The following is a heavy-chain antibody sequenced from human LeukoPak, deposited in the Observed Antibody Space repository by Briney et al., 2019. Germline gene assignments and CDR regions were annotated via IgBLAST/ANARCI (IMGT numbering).Heavy chain of an antibody. J-gene: IGHJ6*02. CDR2: IGSDTTT. V-gene: IGHV3-53*01. CDR1: GFTVSNAW. Sequence: GGSLRLSCAASGFTVSNAWMSWFRQAPGKGLEWVSGIGSDTTTHYAESVKGRFAISRDNAKNTLYLHTNSVRAEDTALYYCAKDLHYWVAMDVWGQGTTVTVS. CDR3: AKDLHYWVAMDV. D-gene: IGHD2-15*01.